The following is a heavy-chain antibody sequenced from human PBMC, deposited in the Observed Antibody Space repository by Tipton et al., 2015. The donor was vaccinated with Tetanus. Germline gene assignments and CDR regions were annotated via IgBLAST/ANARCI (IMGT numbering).Heavy chain of an antibody. D-gene: IGHD1-1*01. CDR3: ARDKGYGDGYMGAFDI. CDR2: INTGNGHT. V-gene: IGHV1-3*04. Sequence: QSGPEVKKPGASVKVSCKASGYTFIRYAMHWVRQAPGQRPEWMGWINTGNGHTKYSQKLQGRVTFTRDTSATTSYMELSSLRSEDTAVYYCARDKGYGDGYMGAFDIWGQATMVTVSS. J-gene: IGHJ3*02. CDR1: GYTFIRYA.